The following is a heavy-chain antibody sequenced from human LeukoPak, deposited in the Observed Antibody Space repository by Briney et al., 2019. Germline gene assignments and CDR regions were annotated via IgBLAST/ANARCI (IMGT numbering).Heavy chain of an antibody. D-gene: IGHD4-17*01. CDR1: GFTFSSYA. V-gene: IGHV3-23*01. J-gene: IGHJ6*03. CDR3: ASPLILTAVTSDSYYYMDV. CDR2: ISGSGGST. Sequence: PGGSLRLSCAASGFTFSSYAMSWVRQAPGKGLEWVSAISGSGGSTYYADSVKGRFTISRDNAKNSLYLQMNSLRAEDTAVYYCASPLILTAVTSDSYYYMDVWGKGTTVTISS.